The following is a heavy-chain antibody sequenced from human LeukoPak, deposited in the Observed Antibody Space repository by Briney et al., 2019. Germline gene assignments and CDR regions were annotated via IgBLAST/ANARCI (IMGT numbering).Heavy chain of an antibody. CDR3: AQLPRKYCCSSCCPNWLDP. CDR1: VPTFSNHA. Sequence: PGGSLRLSCAASVPTFSNHAMSWLRQAAGKGLEWVSAVSASGGTTYYADSVEGRFTIARDNSKNTLPLQMNSLRAEQTAVYDCAQLPRKYCCSSCCPNWLDPWGQGTLVTVSS. V-gene: IGHV3-23*01. CDR2: VSASGGTT. D-gene: IGHD2-2*01. J-gene: IGHJ5*02.